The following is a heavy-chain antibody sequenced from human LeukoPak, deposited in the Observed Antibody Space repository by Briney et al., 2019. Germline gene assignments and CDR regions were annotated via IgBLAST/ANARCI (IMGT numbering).Heavy chain of an antibody. D-gene: IGHD1-14*01. J-gene: IGHJ4*02. Sequence: GSLRLSCAASGFTFSSYWMSWVRQAPGKGLEWIGEINHSGSTNYNPSLKSRVTISVDTSKNQFSLKLSSVTAADTAVYYCARGRTPGYWGQGTLVTVSS. V-gene: IGHV4-34*01. CDR2: INHSGST. CDR3: ARGRTPGY. CDR1: GFTFSSYW.